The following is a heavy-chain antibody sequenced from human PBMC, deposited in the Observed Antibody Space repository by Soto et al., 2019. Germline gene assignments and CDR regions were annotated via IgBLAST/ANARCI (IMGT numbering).Heavy chain of an antibody. D-gene: IGHD6-13*01. CDR1: GYTFTSYD. CDR2: MNPNSGNT. Sequence: QVQLVQSGAEVKKPGASVKVSCKASGYTFTSYDINWVRQATGQGLEWMGWMNPNSGNTGNAQKFQGRVTMTRNTSISTSYMELSSLRSEETAVYYCARGSFPGYSRSWYVFPVQVVAVWGQGTTVTVSS. CDR3: ARGSFPGYSRSWYVFPVQVVAV. J-gene: IGHJ6*02. V-gene: IGHV1-8*01.